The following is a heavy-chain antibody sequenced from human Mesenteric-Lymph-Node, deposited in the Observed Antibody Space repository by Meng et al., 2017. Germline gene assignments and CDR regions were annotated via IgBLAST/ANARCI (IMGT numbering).Heavy chain of an antibody. CDR2: IYYSGST. CDR3: ARGPTTYFDY. Sequence: QVPLQASVPGRWNPSQTLPLPLTFPGCSIRRGYYYRSWIRRPPGKGLEWIGYIYYSGSTYYNPSLKSRVTISVDTSKNQFSLKLSSVTAADTAVYYCARGPTTYFDYWGQGTLVTVSS. J-gene: IGHJ4*02. V-gene: IGHV4-30-4*01. D-gene: IGHD1-7*01. CDR1: GCSIRRGYYY.